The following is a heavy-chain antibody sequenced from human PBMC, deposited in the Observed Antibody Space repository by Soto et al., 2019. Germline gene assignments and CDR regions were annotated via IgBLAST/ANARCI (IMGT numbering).Heavy chain of an antibody. D-gene: IGHD1-26*01. CDR2: IIPILGIA. CDR1: GGTFSSYT. V-gene: IGHV1-69*02. J-gene: IGHJ5*02. CDR3: ASEWGLRPVGLFGP. Sequence: QVQLVQSGAEVKKPGSSVKVSCNASGGTFSSYTISWVRHAPGQGLEWMGRIIPILGIANYAQKFQGRVTITADKSTRTAYMELRSLRSEDTAVYYCASEWGLRPVGLFGPWGQGTLVTVSS.